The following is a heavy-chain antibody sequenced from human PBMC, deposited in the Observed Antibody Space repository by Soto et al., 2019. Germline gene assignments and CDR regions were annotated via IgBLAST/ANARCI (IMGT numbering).Heavy chain of an antibody. CDR2: IWYDGSNK. CDR1: GFTFSSYG. J-gene: IGHJ4*02. CDR3: ARDASGVGEGPNDY. D-gene: IGHD3-3*01. Sequence: GGSLRLSCAASGFTFSSYGMHWVRQAPGKGLEWVAVIWYDGSNKYYADSVKGRFTISRDNSKNTLYLQMNSLRAEDTAVYYCARDASGVGEGPNDYWGQGTLVTVSS. V-gene: IGHV3-33*01.